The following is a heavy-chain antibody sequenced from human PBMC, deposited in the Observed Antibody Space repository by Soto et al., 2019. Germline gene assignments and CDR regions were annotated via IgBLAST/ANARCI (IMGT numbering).Heavy chain of an antibody. CDR2: ISLYSDGT. Sequence: ASVKVSCKTSGDTFSSYGITWVRQAPGQPLEWLGWISLYSDGTNYAQKFQGRVSMTTDTSTTTAYMELRSLSSDDTAVYYCARVVPGAEAWFGPWGQGTLVTVSS. CDR3: ARVVPGAEAWFGP. J-gene: IGHJ5*02. CDR1: GDTFSSYG. V-gene: IGHV1-18*01. D-gene: IGHD2-2*01.